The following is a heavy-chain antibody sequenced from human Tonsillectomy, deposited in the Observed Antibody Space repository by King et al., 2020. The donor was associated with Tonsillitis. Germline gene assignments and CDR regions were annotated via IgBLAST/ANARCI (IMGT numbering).Heavy chain of an antibody. J-gene: IGHJ6*02. CDR2: IWYDGSNK. CDR1: GFTFSSYG. V-gene: IGHV3-33*01. D-gene: IGHD3-22*01. CDR3: ARQYYYDSSGYSRYGMDV. Sequence: VQLVESGGGVVQPGRSLRLSCAASGFTFSSYGMHWVRQAPGKGLEWVAVIWYDGSNKYYADSVKGRFTISRDNSKNTLYLQMNSLRAEDTAVYYCARQYYYDSSGYSRYGMDVWGQGTTVTVSS.